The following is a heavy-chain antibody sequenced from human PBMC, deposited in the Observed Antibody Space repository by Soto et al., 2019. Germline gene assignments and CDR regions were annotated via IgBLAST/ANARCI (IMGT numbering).Heavy chain of an antibody. D-gene: IGHD3-22*01. J-gene: IGHJ4*02. CDR3: ARGGYYYDSSGYYFDY. V-gene: IGHV1-69*06. CDR2: IIPIFGTA. Sequence: EASVKVSCKASGGTFSSYAISWVRQAPGQGLEWMGGIIPIFGTANYAQKFQGRVTITADKSTSTAYMELSSLRSEDTAVYYCARGGYYYDSSGYYFDYWGQGTLVTVSS. CDR1: GGTFSSYA.